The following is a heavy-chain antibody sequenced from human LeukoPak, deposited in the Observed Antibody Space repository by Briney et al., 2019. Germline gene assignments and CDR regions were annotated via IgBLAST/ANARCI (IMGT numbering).Heavy chain of an antibody. D-gene: IGHD3-16*02. V-gene: IGHV3-11*01. J-gene: IGHJ5*02. Sequence: GGSLRLSCAASGFIFSDYYMSWIRQAPGKGLEWVSHISGSGSTVYYADSVKGRFTISRDNAKNSLYLQVNSLRAEDTAVYYCARGGDYVWGSYRANWFDPWGQGTLVTVSS. CDR3: ARGGDYVWGSYRANWFDP. CDR2: ISGSGSTV. CDR1: GFIFSDYY.